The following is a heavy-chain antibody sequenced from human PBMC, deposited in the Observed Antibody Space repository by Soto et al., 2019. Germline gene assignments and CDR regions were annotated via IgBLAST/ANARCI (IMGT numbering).Heavy chain of an antibody. D-gene: IGHD6-13*01. CDR1: GFTVSSNY. V-gene: IGHV3-53*01. CDR2: IYRGGST. Sequence: EVQLVEYGGGLIQPGGSLRLSCAASGFTVSSNYMCWVRQAPGRGLEWFSVIYRGGSTYYADSVKGRFTLSRDNSKNTLYLQMNSQRAEDTAVYYCAREILPGIDPSWGQGTLVTVSS. CDR3: AREILPGIDPS. J-gene: IGHJ5*02.